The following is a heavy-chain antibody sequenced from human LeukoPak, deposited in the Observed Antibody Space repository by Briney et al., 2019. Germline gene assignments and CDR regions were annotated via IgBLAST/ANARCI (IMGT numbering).Heavy chain of an antibody. CDR3: ARGLVVVAATHFYYYMDV. D-gene: IGHD2-15*01. J-gene: IGHJ6*03. V-gene: IGHV1-69*05. CDR1: GGTFSSYA. Sequence: ASVKVFCKASGGTFSSYAISWVRQAPGQGLEWMGGIIPIFGTANYAQKFQGRVTITTDESTSTAYMELSSLRSEDTAVYYCARGLVVVAATHFYYYMDVWGKGTTVTVSS. CDR2: IIPIFGTA.